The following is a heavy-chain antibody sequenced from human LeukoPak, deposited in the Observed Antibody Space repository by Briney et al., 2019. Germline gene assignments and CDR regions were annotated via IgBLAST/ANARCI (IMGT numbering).Heavy chain of an antibody. Sequence: PGGSLRLSCAASGFTFDDYGMSWVRQAPGKGLEWVSGINWNGGSTGYADSVKGRFTISRDNAKNSLYLQMNSLRAEDTALYYCARIATTVVTRGFFDYWGQGTLVTVSS. CDR1: GFTFDDYG. CDR3: ARIATTVVTRGFFDY. J-gene: IGHJ4*02. D-gene: IGHD4-23*01. V-gene: IGHV3-20*04. CDR2: INWNGGST.